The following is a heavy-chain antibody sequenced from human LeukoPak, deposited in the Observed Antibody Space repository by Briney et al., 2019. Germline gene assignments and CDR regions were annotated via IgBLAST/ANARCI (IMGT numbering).Heavy chain of an antibody. Sequence: SETLSLTCTVSGYSISSGYYWGWIRQPPGKGLEWIGSIYHSGSTYYNPSLKSRVTISVDTSKNQFSLKLSSVTAADTAVYYCARENGSGSLAVLDYWGQGTLVTVSS. CDR2: IYHSGST. V-gene: IGHV4-38-2*02. CDR1: GYSISSGYY. D-gene: IGHD3-10*01. J-gene: IGHJ4*02. CDR3: ARENGSGSLAVLDY.